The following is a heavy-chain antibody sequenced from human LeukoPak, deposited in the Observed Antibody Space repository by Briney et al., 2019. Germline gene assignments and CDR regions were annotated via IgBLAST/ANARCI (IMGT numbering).Heavy chain of an antibody. CDR3: AVDYAGGRHY. CDR2: IYSSGTT. Sequence: ETLSLTCIVSGGYISSNYWSWIRQPAGKGLEWIGRIYSSGTTTYIPSLKSRVTMSGDTSKNQLSLRLTSVTAADTAVYYCAVDYAGGRHYWGQGTLVTVSS. D-gene: IGHD4-17*01. V-gene: IGHV4-4*07. CDR1: GGYISSNY. J-gene: IGHJ4*02.